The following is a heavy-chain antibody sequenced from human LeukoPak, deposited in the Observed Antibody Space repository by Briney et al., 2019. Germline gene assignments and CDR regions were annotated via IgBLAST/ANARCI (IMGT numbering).Heavy chain of an antibody. D-gene: IGHD5-18*01. J-gene: IGHJ3*02. CDR1: GGTFSSYA. CDR3: ARDPLRDTAMVNAFDI. V-gene: IGHV1-69*13. CDR2: IIPIFGTA. Sequence: SVKVSCKASGGTFSSYAISWVRQAPGQGLEWMGGIIPIFGTANYAQKFQGRVTITADESTSTAYMELSSLRSEDTAVYYCARDPLRDTAMVNAFDIWGQGTMVTVSS.